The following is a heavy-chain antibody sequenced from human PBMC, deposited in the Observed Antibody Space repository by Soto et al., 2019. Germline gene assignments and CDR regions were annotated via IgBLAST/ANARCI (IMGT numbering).Heavy chain of an antibody. CDR2: ISYDGSDK. J-gene: IGHJ4*02. D-gene: IGHD6-19*01. CDR1: GFTFSTYG. V-gene: IGHV3-30*18. Sequence: PGGSLRLSCAASGFTFSTYGMHWVRQAPGKGLEWVAVISYDGSDKYYADSVKGRFTISRDDSKNTLYLQLNSLRAEDTAVYYCTKDRRSSGWHLGYCDYWGQGTLVTVSS. CDR3: TKDRRSSGWHLGYCDY.